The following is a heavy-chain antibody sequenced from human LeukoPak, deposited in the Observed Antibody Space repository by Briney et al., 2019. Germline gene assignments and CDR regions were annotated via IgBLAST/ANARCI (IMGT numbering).Heavy chain of an antibody. D-gene: IGHD3-9*01. CDR2: ISSSASTI. CDR3: ARALRRYFDWSRKDYFDY. CDR1: GFTFSSYG. V-gene: IGHV3-48*04. Sequence: GGSLRLTCAASGFTFSSYGMHWVRQAPGKGLEWISYISSSASTIYYADSVKGRFTISRDNAKNSLYLQMNSLRAEDTAVYYCARALRRYFDWSRKDYFDYWGQGTLITVSS. J-gene: IGHJ4*02.